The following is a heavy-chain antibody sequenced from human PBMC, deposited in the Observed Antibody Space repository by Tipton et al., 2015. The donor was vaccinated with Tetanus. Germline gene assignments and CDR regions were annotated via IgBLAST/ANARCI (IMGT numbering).Heavy chain of an antibody. CDR2: ISSSSSYI. CDR3: AREYSYGYYFDY. CDR1: GFTFSSYS. Sequence: SLRLSCAASGFTFSSYSMNWVRQAPGKGLEWVSSISSSSSYIYYADSVKGRFTISRDNAKNSLYLQMNSLRAEDTAVYYCAREYSYGYYFDYWGQGTLVTVSS. J-gene: IGHJ4*02. V-gene: IGHV3-21*01. D-gene: IGHD5-18*01.